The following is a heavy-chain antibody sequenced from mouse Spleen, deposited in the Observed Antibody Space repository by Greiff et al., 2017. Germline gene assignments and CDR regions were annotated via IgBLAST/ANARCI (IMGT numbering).Heavy chain of an antibody. Sequence: VQLQQPGAELVKPGASVKLSCKASGYTFTSYWMHWVKQRPGQGLEWIGMIHPNSGSTNYNEKLKSKATLTVDKSSSTAYMQLSSLTSEDSAVYYCVYDYDEGAWFAYWGQGTLVTVSA. V-gene: IGHV1-64*01. CDR1: GYTFTSYW. CDR2: IHPNSGST. D-gene: IGHD2-4*01. J-gene: IGHJ3*01. CDR3: VYDYDEGAWFAY.